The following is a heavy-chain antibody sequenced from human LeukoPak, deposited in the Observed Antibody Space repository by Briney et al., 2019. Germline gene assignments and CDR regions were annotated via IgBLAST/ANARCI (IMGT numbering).Heavy chain of an antibody. V-gene: IGHV3-33*01. CDR1: GFTFSSYG. J-gene: IGHJ6*02. Sequence: GGSLRLSCAASGFTFSSYGMHWVRQAPGKGLEWVAIIWFDGSNKYYADSVKGRFTISRDNSKNTLYLQMNSLRAEDRAVYYCARAGYSYGGAGYYGMDVWGQGTTVIVSS. D-gene: IGHD5-18*01. CDR2: IWFDGSNK. CDR3: ARAGYSYGGAGYYGMDV.